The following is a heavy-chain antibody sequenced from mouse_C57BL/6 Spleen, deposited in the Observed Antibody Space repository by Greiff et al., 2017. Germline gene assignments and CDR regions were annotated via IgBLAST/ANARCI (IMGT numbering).Heavy chain of an antibody. V-gene: IGHV1-42*01. CDR1: GYSFTGYY. CDR2: INPSTGGT. Sequence: DVKLQESGPELVKPGASVKISCKASGYSFTGYYMNWVKQSPEKSLEWIGEINPSTGGTTYNQKFKAKATLTVDKSSSTAYMQLKSLTSEDSAVYYCARTTVVATNAMDYWGQGTSVTVSS. D-gene: IGHD1-1*01. J-gene: IGHJ4*01. CDR3: ARTTVVATNAMDY.